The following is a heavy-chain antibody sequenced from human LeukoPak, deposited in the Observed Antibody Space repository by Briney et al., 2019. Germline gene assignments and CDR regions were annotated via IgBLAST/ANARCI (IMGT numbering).Heavy chain of an antibody. J-gene: IGHJ6*02. CDR2: INAGNGNT. CDR3: ARVTVAGDYYYYGMDV. Sequence: ASVKVSCKASGYTFTSYAMHWVRQAPGQRLEWMGWINAGNGNTKYSQKFQGRVTITRDTSASTAYMELCSLRSEDTAVYYCARVTVAGDYYYYGMDVWGQGTTVTVSS. V-gene: IGHV1-3*01. CDR1: GYTFTSYA. D-gene: IGHD6-19*01.